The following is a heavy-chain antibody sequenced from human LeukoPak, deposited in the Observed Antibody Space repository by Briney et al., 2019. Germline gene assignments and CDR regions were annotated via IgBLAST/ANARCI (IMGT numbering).Heavy chain of an antibody. J-gene: IGHJ4*02. V-gene: IGHV4-4*07. CDR1: AGSISSYY. D-gene: IGHD4-17*01. CDR2: IYTGGST. CDR3: ARSKHDYGDYDPFDY. Sequence: SETLSLTCTVSAGSISSYYWSWIRQPAGKGLEWIGRIYTGGSTNYNPSLKSRVTMSVDTSKNQFSLKLSSVTAADTAVYYCARSKHDYGDYDPFDYWGQGTLVTVSS.